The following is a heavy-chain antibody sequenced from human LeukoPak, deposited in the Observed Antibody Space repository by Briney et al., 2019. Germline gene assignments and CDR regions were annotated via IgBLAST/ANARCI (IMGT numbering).Heavy chain of an antibody. V-gene: IGHV3-21*01. J-gene: IGHJ4*02. CDR2: ISSSSSYI. CDR3: ARDLYYYDSSGF. D-gene: IGHD3-22*01. CDR1: GFTFSSYS. Sequence: GGSLRLSCAASGFTFSSYSMTWVRQAPGKGLEWVSSISSSSSYIYYADSVKGRFTISRDNAKNSLYLQMNSLRAEDTAVYYCARDLYYYDSSGFWGQGTLVTVSS.